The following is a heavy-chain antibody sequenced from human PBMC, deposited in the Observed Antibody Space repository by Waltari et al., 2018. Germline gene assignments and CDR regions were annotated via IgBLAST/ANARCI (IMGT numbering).Heavy chain of an antibody. D-gene: IGHD3-10*01. Sequence: QVQLQESGPGLVKPSETLSLTCTVSGGSISSYYCSSIRPPAGKGLEWIGRIYTSGSTNYNPSLKSRVTMSVDTSKNQFSLKLSSVTAADTAVYYCARGLLWFGEYYFDYWGQGTLVTVSS. V-gene: IGHV4-4*07. J-gene: IGHJ4*02. CDR1: GGSISSYY. CDR3: ARGLLWFGEYYFDY. CDR2: IYTSGST.